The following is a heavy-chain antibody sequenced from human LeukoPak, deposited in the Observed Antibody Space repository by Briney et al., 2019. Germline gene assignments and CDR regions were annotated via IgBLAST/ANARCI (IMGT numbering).Heavy chain of an antibody. CDR2: VNLQGST. Sequence: NTSETQSLTCGVSGGSITNTNYWTWVRQPPGKGLEWIGEVNLQGSTNYNPSLMGRVAIAVDTSENHISLQLTSVTAADTAVYYCARQGGPYRPLDYSGQGTLVTVSS. V-gene: IGHV4-4*02. J-gene: IGHJ4*02. CDR3: ARQGGPYRPLDY. CDR1: GGSITNTNY.